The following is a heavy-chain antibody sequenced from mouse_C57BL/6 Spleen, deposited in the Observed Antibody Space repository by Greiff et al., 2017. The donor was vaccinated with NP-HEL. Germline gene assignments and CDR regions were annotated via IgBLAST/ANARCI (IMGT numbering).Heavy chain of an antibody. D-gene: IGHD2-2*01. Sequence: VKLMESGPELVKPGASVKISCKASGYAFSSSWMNWVKQRPGKGLEWIGRIYPGDGDTNYNGKFKGKATLTADKSSSTAYMQLSSLTSEDSAVYFCARSRMVTTKGYFDVWGTGTTVTVSS. V-gene: IGHV1-82*01. CDR1: GYAFSSSW. CDR2: IYPGDGDT. J-gene: IGHJ1*03. CDR3: ARSRMVTTKGYFDV.